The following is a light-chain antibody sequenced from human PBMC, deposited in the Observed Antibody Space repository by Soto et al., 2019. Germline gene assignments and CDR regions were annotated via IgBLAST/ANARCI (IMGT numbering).Light chain of an antibody. Sequence: QAVVTQPPSVSGAPGQRVTISCTGSSSNIGAGYDVHWYQQLPGTAPKLLIYGNSNRPSGVPDRFSGSKSGTSASLAITGLQAEDEADYYCQSYDSRLSGSVVFGGGTKVTVL. CDR2: GNS. CDR1: SSNIGAGYD. J-gene: IGLJ2*01. CDR3: QSYDSRLSGSVV. V-gene: IGLV1-40*01.